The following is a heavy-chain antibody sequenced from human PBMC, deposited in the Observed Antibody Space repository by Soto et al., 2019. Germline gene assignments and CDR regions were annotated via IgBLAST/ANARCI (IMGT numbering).Heavy chain of an antibody. V-gene: IGHV1-18*01. CDR1: GYTFTSYG. CDR3: AAFQGDIVVVPAAKAVWFAP. Sequence: QVQLVQSGAEVKKPGASVKVSCKASGYTFTSYGISWVRQAPGQGLEWMGWISAYNGNTNYAQKLQGRVTMTTDTSTSPAYMELRSMRSDDTAVYYCAAFQGDIVVVPAAKAVWFAPWGQGTLVTVSS. CDR2: ISAYNGNT. D-gene: IGHD2-2*01. J-gene: IGHJ5*02.